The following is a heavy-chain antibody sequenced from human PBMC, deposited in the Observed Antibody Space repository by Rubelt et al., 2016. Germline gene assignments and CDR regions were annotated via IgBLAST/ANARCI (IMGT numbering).Heavy chain of an antibody. CDR1: GYTFTSYA. CDR2: INPNSGDT. J-gene: IGHJ4*02. D-gene: IGHD3-10*01. Sequence: QVQLVQSGSELKKPGASVQVSCKASGYTFTSYAMNWVRQAPGQGLEWMGWINPNSGDTNYAQKFQGWVTMTRDTSIRTAYMWLSRLRSDDTAVYFCARSSSWYYFDFWGQGTLVTVSS. CDR3: ARSSSWYYFDF. V-gene: IGHV1-2*04.